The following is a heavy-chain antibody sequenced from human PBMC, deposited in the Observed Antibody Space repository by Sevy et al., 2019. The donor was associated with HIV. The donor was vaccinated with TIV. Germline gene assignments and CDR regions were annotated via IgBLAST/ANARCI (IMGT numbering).Heavy chain of an antibody. CDR2: ISYDGSNK. J-gene: IGHJ6*02. CDR1: GFTFMSYA. D-gene: IGHD6-19*01. CDR3: ARDWGIAVAGNTYGLDL. Sequence: GGSLRLSCAASGFTFMSYAIHWVRQGPGKGLEWVAVISYDGSNKYYADSVKGRFTISRDNSKDTLYLQMNSLRADDTASYYCARDWGIAVAGNTYGLDLWGQGTTVTVSS. V-gene: IGHV3-30-3*01.